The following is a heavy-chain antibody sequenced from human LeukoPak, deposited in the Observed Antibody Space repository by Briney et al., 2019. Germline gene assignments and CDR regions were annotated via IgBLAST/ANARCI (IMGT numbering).Heavy chain of an antibody. J-gene: IGHJ4*02. Sequence: GGSLRLSCAASGFTFSSYTTNWVRQAPGKGPEWVSHISGSGSAMYYADSVKGRFTISRDNAKNSLYLQMNSLRDEDTALYYCTRDWSYSFDYWGQGTLGTVSS. D-gene: IGHD3-10*01. V-gene: IGHV3-48*02. CDR2: ISGSGSAM. CDR3: TRDWSYSFDY. CDR1: GFTFSSYT.